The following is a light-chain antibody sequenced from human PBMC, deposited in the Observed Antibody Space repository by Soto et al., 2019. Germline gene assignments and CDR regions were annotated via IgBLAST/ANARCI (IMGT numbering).Light chain of an antibody. CDR2: AAR. V-gene: IGKV1-39*01. CDR3: QPSPSTPYT. Sequence: DIQLTQSPSSLSASVGDRITISCRASHSISRNLNWYQQLPGKAPTLLLYAARDLQSGVPGRFSGSGSGTEFNRNISSLQPDALAPYYCQPSPSTPYTFCQGTTLE. J-gene: IGKJ2*01. CDR1: HSISRN.